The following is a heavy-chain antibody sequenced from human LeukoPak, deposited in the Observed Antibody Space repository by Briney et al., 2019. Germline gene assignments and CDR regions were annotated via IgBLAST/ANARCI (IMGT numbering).Heavy chain of an antibody. CDR2: IYYSGST. CDR3: ARGPYYDFWSGYFNWFDP. CDR1: GGSISNGDHY. V-gene: IGHV4-31*03. Sequence: SETLSLTCTVSGGSISNGDHYWSWIRQHPGKGLEWIGHIYYSGSTYYNPSLKSRGIISVETSKNQFSLKLSSVTAADTAVYYCARGPYYDFWSGYFNWFDPWGQGTLVTVSS. J-gene: IGHJ5*02. D-gene: IGHD3-3*01.